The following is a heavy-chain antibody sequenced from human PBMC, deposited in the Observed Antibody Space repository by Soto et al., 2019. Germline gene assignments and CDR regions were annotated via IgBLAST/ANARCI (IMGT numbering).Heavy chain of an antibody. D-gene: IGHD3-10*01. CDR2: IYYSGST. Sequence: QLQLQESGPGLVKPSETLSLTCTVSGGSISSSSYYWGWIRQPPGKGLEWIGSIYYSGSTYYNPSLKSRVTISVDTSKNQFSLKLSSVTAADTAVYYCARHGFGFNHSTMVRVNWFDPWGQGTLVTVSS. CDR1: GGSISSSSYY. CDR3: ARHGFGFNHSTMVRVNWFDP. V-gene: IGHV4-39*01. J-gene: IGHJ5*02.